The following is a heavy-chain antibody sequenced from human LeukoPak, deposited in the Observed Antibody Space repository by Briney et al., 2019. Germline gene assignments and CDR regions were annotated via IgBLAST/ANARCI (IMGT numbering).Heavy chain of an antibody. D-gene: IGHD3-16*02. CDR3: ARGLRGYVWGSYRPYYFDY. Sequence: VASVTVSCTASGYTFTIYDINWVRQAPGQGLEWMGWMNPNSGNTGYAQKFQGRVTMTRNTSISTAYMELSSLRSEDTAVYYCARGLRGYVWGSYRPYYFDYWGQGALVTVSS. V-gene: IGHV1-8*01. CDR1: GYTFTIYD. CDR2: MNPNSGNT. J-gene: IGHJ4*02.